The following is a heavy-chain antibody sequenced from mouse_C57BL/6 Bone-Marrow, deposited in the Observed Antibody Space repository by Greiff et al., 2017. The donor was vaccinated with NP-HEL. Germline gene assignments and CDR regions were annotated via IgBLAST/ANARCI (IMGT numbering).Heavy chain of an antibody. CDR1: GYAFTNYL. Sequence: VQLQQSGAELVRPGTSVKVSCKASGYAFTNYLIEWVKQRPGQGLEWIGVINPGSGGTNYNEKFKGKATLTADKSSSTAYMQLSSLTSEDSAVYFGARSRRVWDPSFDYWGRGTALTVSA. CDR2: INPGSGGT. CDR3: ARSRRVWDPSFDY. J-gene: IGHJ2*01. V-gene: IGHV1-54*01. D-gene: IGHD4-1*01.